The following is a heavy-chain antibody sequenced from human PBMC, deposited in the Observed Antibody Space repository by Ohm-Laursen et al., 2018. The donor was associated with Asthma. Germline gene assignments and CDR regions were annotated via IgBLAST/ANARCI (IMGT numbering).Heavy chain of an antibody. CDR2: IGNSGSAI. J-gene: IGHJ4*02. V-gene: IGHV3-11*01. CDR1: GGSISSSSYY. CDR3: ARASGGYYIDY. Sequence: LSLTCTVSGGSISSSSYYWGWIRQPPGKGLEWVSYIGNSGSAIYYADSVKGRFTLSRDNAKNSLYLQMNSLRAEDTAVYYCARASGGYYIDYWGQGTLVTVSS. D-gene: IGHD1-26*01.